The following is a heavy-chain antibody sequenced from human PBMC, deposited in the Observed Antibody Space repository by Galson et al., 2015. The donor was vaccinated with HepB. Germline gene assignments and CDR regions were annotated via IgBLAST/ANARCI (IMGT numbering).Heavy chain of an antibody. CDR2: ISGSGGST. V-gene: IGHV3-23*01. D-gene: IGHD2-15*01. Sequence: SLRLSCAASGFTFSSYAMSWVRQAPGKGLEWVSAISGSGGSTYYADSVKGRFTISRDNSKNTLYLQMNSLRAEDTAVYYCAKGADCSGGSCYSYYYYYGMDVWGQGTTVTVSS. J-gene: IGHJ6*02. CDR3: AKGADCSGGSCYSYYYYYGMDV. CDR1: GFTFSSYA.